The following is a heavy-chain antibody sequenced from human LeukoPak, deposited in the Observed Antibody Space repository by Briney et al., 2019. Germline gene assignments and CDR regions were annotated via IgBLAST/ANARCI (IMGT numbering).Heavy chain of an antibody. Sequence: SETLSLTCAVDGGAFSGYYWSWIRQPPGKGLEWIGEINHSGSTNYNPSLKSRVTISVDTSKNQFSLKLSSVTAADTAVYYCARGGSGRKWLRSYYFDYWGQGTLVTVSS. CDR2: INHSGST. D-gene: IGHD5-12*01. J-gene: IGHJ4*02. CDR3: ARGGSGRKWLRSYYFDY. V-gene: IGHV4-34*01. CDR1: GGAFSGYY.